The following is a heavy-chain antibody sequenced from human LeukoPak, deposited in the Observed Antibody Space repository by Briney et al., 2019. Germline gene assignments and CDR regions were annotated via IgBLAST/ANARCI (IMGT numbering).Heavy chain of an antibody. J-gene: IGHJ3*01. CDR1: GDSIRSYY. CDR3: ARLGALHDAFDV. CDR2: IHYSGST. V-gene: IGHV4-59*12. D-gene: IGHD3-16*01. Sequence: PSETLSLTCTVSGDSIRSYYWSWIRQPPGKGLEWIGNIHYSGSTKYNSSLKSRVTISVDTSNNQFPLRVTSLTAADTAVYYCARLGALHDAFDVWGQGTLVTVSS.